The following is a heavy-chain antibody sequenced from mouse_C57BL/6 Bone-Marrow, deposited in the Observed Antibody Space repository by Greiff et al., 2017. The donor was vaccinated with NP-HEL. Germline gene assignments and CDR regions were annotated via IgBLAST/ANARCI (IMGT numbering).Heavy chain of an antibody. D-gene: IGHD2-1*01. Sequence: QVQLQQPGAELVRPGSSVKLSCKASGYTFTSYWMHWVKQRPIQGLEWIGNIDPSDSETHYNQKFKDKATLTVDKSSSTAYMQLSSLTSEDSAVYYCASYGGNYEDYWGQGTTLTVSS. CDR2: IDPSDSET. J-gene: IGHJ2*01. CDR3: ASYGGNYEDY. CDR1: GYTFTSYW. V-gene: IGHV1-52*01.